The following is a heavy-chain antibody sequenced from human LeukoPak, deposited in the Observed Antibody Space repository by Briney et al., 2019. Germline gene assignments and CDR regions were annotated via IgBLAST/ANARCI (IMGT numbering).Heavy chain of an antibody. D-gene: IGHD3-10*01. CDR1: GGSISSYY. Sequence: PSETLSLTCTVSGGSISSYYWSWIRQPPGKGLEWIGYIYYSGSTNYNPSLKSRVTISVDTSKNQFSLKLGSVTAADTAVYYCASLYYYGSGSFLDYWGQGTLVTVSS. J-gene: IGHJ4*02. CDR3: ASLYYYGSGSFLDY. V-gene: IGHV4-59*01. CDR2: IYYSGST.